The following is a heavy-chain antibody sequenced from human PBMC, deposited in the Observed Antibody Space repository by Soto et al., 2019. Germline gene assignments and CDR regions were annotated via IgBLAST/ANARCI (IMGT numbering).Heavy chain of an antibody. CDR1: GFTFSSFE. CDR3: ASEGPADGLDI. Sequence: EGQLVESGGGLVQPGGSLRLSCAASGFTFSSFEMNWVRQAPGKGLECVSYISRSGSTKYYADSVKGRFTISRDNAKNSLFLQTTRLSTEVSAVYYCASEGPADGLDIWGQGTMVTVSS. V-gene: IGHV3-48*03. CDR2: ISRSGSTK. J-gene: IGHJ3*02.